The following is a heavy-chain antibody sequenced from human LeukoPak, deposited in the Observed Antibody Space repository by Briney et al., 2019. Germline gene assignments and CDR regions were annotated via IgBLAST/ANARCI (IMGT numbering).Heavy chain of an antibody. D-gene: IGHD6-13*01. Sequence: ASVKVSCKASGYTFTGYYMHWVRQAPGQGLEWMGWINPNSGGTNYAQKFQGRVTMTRDTSISTAYMELSRLRSDDTAVYYCARDIVFDSSPLYYMDVWGKGTTVTVSS. CDR3: ARDIVFDSSPLYYMDV. CDR2: INPNSGGT. CDR1: GYTFTGYY. V-gene: IGHV1-2*02. J-gene: IGHJ6*03.